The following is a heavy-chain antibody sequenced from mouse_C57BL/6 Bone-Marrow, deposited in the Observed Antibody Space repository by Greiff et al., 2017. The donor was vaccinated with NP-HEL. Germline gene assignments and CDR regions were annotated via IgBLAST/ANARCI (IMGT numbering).Heavy chain of an antibody. CDR1: GFTFSDYG. CDR3: ARPLTTVVATDYAMDC. D-gene: IGHD1-1*01. V-gene: IGHV5-15*01. CDR2: ISNLAYSI. Sequence: EVKLMESGGGLVQPGGSLKLSCAASGFTFSDYGMAWVRQAPRKGLEWVAFISNLAYSIYYADTVTGRFTFSRENAKNTLYLEMISLRSEDTALYYCARPLTTVVATDYAMDCWGQGTSVTVSS. J-gene: IGHJ4*01.